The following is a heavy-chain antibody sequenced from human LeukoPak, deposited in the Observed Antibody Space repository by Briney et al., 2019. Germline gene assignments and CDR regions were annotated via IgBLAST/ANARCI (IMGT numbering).Heavy chain of an antibody. CDR3: ARPIESAVIPAAADGDDY. V-gene: IGHV1-2*02. J-gene: IGHJ4*02. D-gene: IGHD2-2*01. CDR2: INPNSGGT. CDR1: GYTFTGYY. Sequence: GASVKVSCKASGYTFTGYYMHWVRQAPGQGLEWMGWINPNSGGTNYAQKFQGRVTMTRDTSISTAYMELSRLRSDDTAVYYCARPIESAVIPAAADGDDYWGQGTLVTVSS.